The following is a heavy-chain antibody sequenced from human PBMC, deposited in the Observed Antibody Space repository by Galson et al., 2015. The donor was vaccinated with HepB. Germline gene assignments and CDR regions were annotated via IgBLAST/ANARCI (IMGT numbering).Heavy chain of an antibody. CDR3: ARHFESYSSSSRVWFDP. CDR2: IIPIFGTA. J-gene: IGHJ5*02. D-gene: IGHD6-13*01. Sequence: SVKVSCKASGGTFSSYAISWVRQAPGQGLEWMGGIIPIFGTANYAQKFQGRVTITADKSTSTAYMELSSLRSDDTAVYYCARHFESYSSSSRVWFDPWGQGTLVTVSS. CDR1: GGTFSSYA. V-gene: IGHV1-69*06.